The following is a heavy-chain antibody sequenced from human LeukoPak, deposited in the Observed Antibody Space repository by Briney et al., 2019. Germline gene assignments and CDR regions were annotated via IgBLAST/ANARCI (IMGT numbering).Heavy chain of an antibody. D-gene: IGHD5-24*01. Sequence: GGSLRLSCAASGFTFSNYWMSWVRQAPGKGLEWVANIKQDGSEKYYVDSVKGRFTISRDNAKNSLYLQMNSLRAEDTAVYYCARPHNGYNRRCFDYWGQGTLVTVSS. V-gene: IGHV3-7*01. CDR2: IKQDGSEK. J-gene: IGHJ4*02. CDR3: ARPHNGYNRRCFDY. CDR1: GFTFSNYW.